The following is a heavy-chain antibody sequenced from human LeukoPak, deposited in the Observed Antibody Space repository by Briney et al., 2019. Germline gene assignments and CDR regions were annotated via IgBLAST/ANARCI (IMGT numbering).Heavy chain of an antibody. CDR3: ARDRLTTVTTFHFDY. CDR2: IWSDTTNK. Sequence: PGGSLRLSCAASGFTFSSYAMHWVRQAPGKGLEWVAVIWSDTTNKYYADSVKGRFTIFRDNSKNTLYLQMSSLRAEDTAMYYCARDRLTTVTTFHFDYWGQGTLVTVSP. J-gene: IGHJ4*02. D-gene: IGHD4-17*01. CDR1: GFTFSSYA. V-gene: IGHV3-33*01.